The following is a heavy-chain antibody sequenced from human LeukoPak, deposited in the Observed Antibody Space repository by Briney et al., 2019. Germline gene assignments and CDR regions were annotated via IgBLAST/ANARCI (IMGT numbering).Heavy chain of an antibody. CDR1: GFTFSSYA. Sequence: GGSLRLSCAASGFTFSSYAMNLVRQAPGKGLEWFSAISGSGGSTYYADSVKGRFTISRDNSKNTLYLQMNSLRAEDTAVYYCARVSAHYDSSGYYSDWGQGTLVTVSS. V-gene: IGHV3-23*01. J-gene: IGHJ4*02. D-gene: IGHD3-22*01. CDR3: ARVSAHYDSSGYYSD. CDR2: ISGSGGST.